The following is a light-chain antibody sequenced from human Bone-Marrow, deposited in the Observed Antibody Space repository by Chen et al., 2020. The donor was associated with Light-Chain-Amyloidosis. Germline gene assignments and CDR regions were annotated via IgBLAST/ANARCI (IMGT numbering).Light chain of an antibody. CDR3: QVWDRSSDRPV. J-gene: IGLJ3*02. CDR1: NIGSTS. V-gene: IGLV3-21*02. CDR2: DDS. Sequence: SYVLTQLSSVSVAPGQTATIACGGNNIGSTSVHWYQQTPGQAPLLVFYDDSDRPSGIPERLSGSTSGNTATLTISRVEAGDEADYYCQVWDRSSDRPVFGGGTKLTVL.